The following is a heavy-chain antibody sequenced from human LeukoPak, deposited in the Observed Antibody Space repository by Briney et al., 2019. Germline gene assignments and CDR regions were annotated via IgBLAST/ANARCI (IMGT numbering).Heavy chain of an antibody. Sequence: SVKVSCKASRGTFSSYAISWVRQAPGQGLEWMGGIIPIFGTANYAQKFQGRVTITADESTSTAYMELSSLRSEDTAVYYCARGFYGDYRGINLNYFDYWGQGTLVTVSS. V-gene: IGHV1-69*01. D-gene: IGHD4-17*01. CDR2: IIPIFGTA. CDR1: RGTFSSYA. J-gene: IGHJ4*02. CDR3: ARGFYGDYRGINLNYFDY.